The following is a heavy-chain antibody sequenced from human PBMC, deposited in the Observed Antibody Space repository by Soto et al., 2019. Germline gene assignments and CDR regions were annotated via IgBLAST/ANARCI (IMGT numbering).Heavy chain of an antibody. V-gene: IGHV3-23*01. J-gene: IGHJ6*02. CDR2: ISGSGGST. D-gene: IGHD3-10*01. CDR3: AKDLGKLIDGMHV. CDR1: GFTFSSYA. Sequence: GGSLRLSCAASGFTFSSYAMSWVRQAPGKGLEWVSAISGSGGSTYYADSVKGRFTISRDNSKNTLYLQMDSLRAEDTAVYYCAKDLGKLIDGMHVWGQGTTVTVSS.